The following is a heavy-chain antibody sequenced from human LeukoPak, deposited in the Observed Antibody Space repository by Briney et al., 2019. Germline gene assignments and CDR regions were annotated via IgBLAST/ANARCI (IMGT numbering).Heavy chain of an antibody. V-gene: IGHV3-7*01. J-gene: IGHJ3*02. D-gene: IGHD1-26*01. Sequence: GGSLRLSCAASGFTFSSYWMNWVRQAPGKGLEWVANIKQDGSEKYYVDSVKGRFTISRDNAKNSLYLQMNNLRAEDTAVYYCARWGGTYYVAAFDIWGQGTTVTVSS. CDR1: GFTFSSYW. CDR3: ARWGGTYYVAAFDI. CDR2: IKQDGSEK.